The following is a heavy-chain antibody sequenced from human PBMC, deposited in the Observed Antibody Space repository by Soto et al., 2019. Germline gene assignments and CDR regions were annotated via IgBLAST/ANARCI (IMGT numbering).Heavy chain of an antibody. CDR2: ISAHNGNT. CDR1: GYAFTTYG. V-gene: IGHV1-18*01. D-gene: IGHD1-1*01. CDR3: ARARYGDY. Sequence: QVHLVQSGAEVKKPGASVKVSCKGSGYAFTTYGITWVRQAPGQGLEWMGWISAHNGNTNYAQKLQGRVTVTRDTPTSTAYMELRSLRSDVTAVYYCARARYGDYWGQGALVTVSS. J-gene: IGHJ4*02.